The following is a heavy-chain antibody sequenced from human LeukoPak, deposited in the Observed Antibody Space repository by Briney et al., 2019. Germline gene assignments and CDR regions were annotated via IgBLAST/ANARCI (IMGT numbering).Heavy chain of an antibody. D-gene: IGHD1-26*01. CDR1: GFTVRSHF. CDR2: LDTGGAT. J-gene: IGHJ3*02. CDR3: ARGEQAAFDI. Sequence: GGSLRLSCAVSGFTVRSHFMAWVRQAPGKGLEWASVLDTGGATHYADSVKGRFTISRDNTWNTLFLQMNSLRDEDTAVYYCARGEQAAFDIWGQGTMVTVSA. V-gene: IGHV3-53*01.